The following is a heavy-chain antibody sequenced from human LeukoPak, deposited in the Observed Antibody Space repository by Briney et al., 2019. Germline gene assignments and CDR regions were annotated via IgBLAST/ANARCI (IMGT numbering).Heavy chain of an antibody. Sequence: GASVKVSCKASGYTFSCHYLHWVRQAPGQGLEWMGRINPNTGVTQYTENFQGRVTMTGDTSISTAYMELNGLRSDDTAIYYCARTWIQLSTPDFDLWGQGTLVTVSS. CDR1: GYTFSCHY. J-gene: IGHJ4*02. V-gene: IGHV1-2*06. D-gene: IGHD5-18*01. CDR2: INPNTGVT. CDR3: ARTWIQLSTPDFDL.